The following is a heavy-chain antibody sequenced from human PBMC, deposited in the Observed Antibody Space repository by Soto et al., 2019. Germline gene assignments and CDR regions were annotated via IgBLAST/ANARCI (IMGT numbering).Heavy chain of an antibody. D-gene: IGHD6-13*01. CDR3: ARALSSSSWAFDY. V-gene: IGHV3-48*01. J-gene: IGHJ4*02. Sequence: GGSKRLSCAASGFSFSTYGRNWVRQDPGKGLEWVSYISSSSSTIYYADSVKGRFTISRDNARNSLYLQMNSLRAEDTAVYYCARALSSSSWAFDYWGQGTLVTVSS. CDR2: ISSSSSTI. CDR1: GFSFSTYG.